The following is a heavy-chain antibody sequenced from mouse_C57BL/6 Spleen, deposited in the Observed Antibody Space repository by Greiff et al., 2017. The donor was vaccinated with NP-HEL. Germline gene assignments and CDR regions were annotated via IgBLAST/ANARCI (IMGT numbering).Heavy chain of an antibody. CDR1: GYTFTDYE. CDR2: IDPETGGT. D-gene: IGHD1-1*02. J-gene: IGHJ4*01. V-gene: IGHV1-15*01. Sequence: QVQLQQSGAELVRPGASVTLSCKASGYTFTDYEMHWVKQTPVHGLEWIGAIDPETGGTAYNQKFKGKAILTADKSSSTAYMELRSLTSEDSAVYYCTRENYGPYYAMDYWGQGTSVTVSS. CDR3: TRENYGPYYAMDY.